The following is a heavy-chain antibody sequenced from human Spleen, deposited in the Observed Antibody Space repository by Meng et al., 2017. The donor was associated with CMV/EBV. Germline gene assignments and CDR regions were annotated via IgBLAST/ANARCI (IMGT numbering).Heavy chain of an antibody. CDR2: ISTYNGNI. V-gene: IGHV1-18*01. CDR3: ARGGLVTTVTYFDY. J-gene: IGHJ4*02. Sequence: ASGYTFTSYGITWVRQAPGQGLEWMGWISTYNGNIDYAQKLQGRVTMTTDTSTNTASMELRSLRSDDTAVYYCARGGLVTTVTYFDYWGQGTLVTVSS. D-gene: IGHD4-17*01. CDR1: GYTFTSYG.